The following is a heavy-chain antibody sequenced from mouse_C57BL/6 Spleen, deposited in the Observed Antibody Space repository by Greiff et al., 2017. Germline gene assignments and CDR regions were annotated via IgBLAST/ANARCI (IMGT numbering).Heavy chain of an antibody. D-gene: IGHD4-1*01. CDR2: INPNNGGT. Sequence: EVQVVESGPELVKPGASVKMSCKASGYTFTDYNMHWVKQSHGKSLEWIGYINPNNGGTSYNQKFKGKATLTVNKSSSTAYMELRSLTSEDSAVYYCARLGLWYFDVWGTGTTVTVSS. V-gene: IGHV1-22*01. CDR3: ARLGLWYFDV. J-gene: IGHJ1*03. CDR1: GYTFTDYN.